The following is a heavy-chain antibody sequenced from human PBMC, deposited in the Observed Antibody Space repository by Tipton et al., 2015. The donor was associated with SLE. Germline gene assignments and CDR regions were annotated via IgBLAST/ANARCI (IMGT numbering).Heavy chain of an antibody. J-gene: IGHJ3*01. V-gene: IGHV4-38-2*02. CDR3: ASASDEWDAFDV. D-gene: IGHD3-3*01. Sequence: TLSLTCTVSDYSISSGYFWGWIRQPPGKGLEWVGSVDHSENTYYNPSLKSRVTMSIDTSKNQISLRLSSVTAADTAVYYCASASDEWDAFDVWGQGTMVIVSS. CDR2: VDHSENT. CDR1: DYSISSGYF.